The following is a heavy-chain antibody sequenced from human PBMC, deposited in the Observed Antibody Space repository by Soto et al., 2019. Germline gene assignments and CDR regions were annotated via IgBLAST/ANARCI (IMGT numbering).Heavy chain of an antibody. V-gene: IGHV4-61*01. CDR1: GGYVSSGSYY. D-gene: IGHD3-3*01. CDR3: ARVIPYYDFWSGYLLDYGMDV. J-gene: IGHJ6*02. CDR2: IYYSGST. Sequence: QVQLQESGPGLVKPSETLSLTCTVSGGYVSSGSYYWSWIRQPPGKGLEWIGYIYYSGSTNYNPSLKSRVTISVDTSKNQFSLKLSSVTAADTAVYYCARVIPYYDFWSGYLLDYGMDVWGQGTTVTVSS.